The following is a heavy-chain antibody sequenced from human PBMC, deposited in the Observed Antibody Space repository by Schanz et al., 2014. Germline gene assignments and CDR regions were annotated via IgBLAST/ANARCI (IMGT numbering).Heavy chain of an antibody. J-gene: IGHJ4*02. CDR2: ISTSGTYM. CDR3: VRVPFADPRLYRGMDRDIDY. Sequence: EVQLMESGGGLVKPGGSLRLSCVASGFAFSSFAMTWVRQAPGRGLEWVSSISTSGTYMYIADSLKGRLTISRDDAKKSMYLQMNNLRAEDTAVYYCVRVPFADPRLYRGMDRDIDYWGQGTLVTVSS. D-gene: IGHD5-18*01. CDR1: GFAFSSFA. V-gene: IGHV3-21*01.